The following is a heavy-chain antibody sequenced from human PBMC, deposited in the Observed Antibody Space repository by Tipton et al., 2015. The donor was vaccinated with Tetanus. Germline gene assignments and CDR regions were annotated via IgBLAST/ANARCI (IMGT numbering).Heavy chain of an antibody. V-gene: IGHV3-30-3*01. Sequence: SLRLSCAASGFTFNNYAMHWVRQAPGKGLEWVAVIPYDGSNKYDAESVKGRLTISRDNSNNTLYAQMDSLRAEDTAVYYCARGPHHYGDYYFDYWGRGTLVAVSS. J-gene: IGHJ4*02. CDR3: ARGPHHYGDYYFDY. CDR2: IPYDGSNK. D-gene: IGHD4-17*01. CDR1: GFTFNNYA.